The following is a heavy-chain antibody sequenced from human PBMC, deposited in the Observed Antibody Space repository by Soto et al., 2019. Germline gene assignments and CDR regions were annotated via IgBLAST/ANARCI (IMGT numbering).Heavy chain of an antibody. CDR1: GFTFSSYE. V-gene: IGHV3-48*03. CDR2: ISSSGSTI. Sequence: GGSLRLSCAASGFTFSSYEMNWVRQAPGKGLEWVSYISSSGSTIYYADSVKGRFTISRDNAKNSLYLQMNSLRAEDTAVYYCARDWLKYHYYGMDVWGQGTTVTASS. D-gene: IGHD6-19*01. J-gene: IGHJ6*02. CDR3: ARDWLKYHYYGMDV.